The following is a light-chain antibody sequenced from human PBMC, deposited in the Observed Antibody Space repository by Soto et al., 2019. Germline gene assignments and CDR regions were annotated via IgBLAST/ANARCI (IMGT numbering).Light chain of an antibody. J-gene: IGKJ5*01. V-gene: IGKV3-15*01. Sequence: EIVMTQSPATLSVSPGERATLSCRASHYISSSLPWYQQKPGQAPRLLIHGASTRTTGIPARFSGSGSGTEFTLTISALQSEDFAVYYCQQYNTWPITFGQGTRLEIK. CDR1: HYISSS. CDR2: GAS. CDR3: QQYNTWPIT.